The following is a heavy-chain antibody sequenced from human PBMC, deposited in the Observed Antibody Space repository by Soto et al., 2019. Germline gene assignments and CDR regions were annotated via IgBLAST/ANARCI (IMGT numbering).Heavy chain of an antibody. CDR2: ISSNGGST. CDR1: GFTFSSYA. J-gene: IGHJ4*02. Sequence: EVQLVESGGGLVQPGGSLRLSCAASGFTFSSYAMHWVRQAPGKGLEYVSAISSNGGSTYYANSVKGRSPISRDNSKNTLYLQMGSLTAEDMAVYYCARARGAAMVNYFDHWGQGTLVTVSS. D-gene: IGHD5-18*01. CDR3: ARARGAAMVNYFDH. V-gene: IGHV3-64*01.